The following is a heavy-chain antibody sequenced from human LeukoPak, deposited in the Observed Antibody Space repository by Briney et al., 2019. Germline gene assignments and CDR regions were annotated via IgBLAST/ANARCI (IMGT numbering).Heavy chain of an antibody. CDR1: GFTFSSYA. CDR2: ISYDGSNK. J-gene: IGHJ6*03. CDR3: AREWVQWLVRPTVYYYYYYMDV. V-gene: IGHV3-30*01. D-gene: IGHD6-19*01. Sequence: GGSLRLSCAASGFTFSSYAMHWVRQAPGKGLEWVAVISYDGSNKYYADSVKGRFTISRDNSKNTLYLQMNSLRAEDTAVYYCAREWVQWLVRPTVYYYYYYMDVWGKGTTVTVSS.